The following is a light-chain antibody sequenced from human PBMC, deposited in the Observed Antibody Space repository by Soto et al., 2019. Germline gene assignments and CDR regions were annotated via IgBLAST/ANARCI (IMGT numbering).Light chain of an antibody. J-gene: IGLJ2*01. CDR2: LNSDGSH. CDR1: SGHSTYA. CDR3: QTWGTGLPG. Sequence: QSARTQSPSASASLGASAKLTCTLSSGHSTYAIAWHQQQPGKGPRYIMKLNSDGSHNKGDGIPDRFSGSSSGAERYLTISSLQSDDEADYYCQTWGTGLPGFGGGT. V-gene: IGLV4-69*01.